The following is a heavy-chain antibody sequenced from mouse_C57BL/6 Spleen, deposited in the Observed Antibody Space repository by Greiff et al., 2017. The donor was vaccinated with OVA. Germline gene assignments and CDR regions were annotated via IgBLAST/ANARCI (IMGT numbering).Heavy chain of an antibody. CDR2: FYPGSGSI. V-gene: IGHV1-62-2*01. CDR3: ARHEESNYEDYYAMDY. D-gene: IGHD2-5*01. CDR1: GYTFTEYT. Sequence: VKLQESGAELVKPGASVKLSCKASGYTFTEYTIHWVKQRSGQGLEWIGWFYPGSGSIKYNEKFKDKATLTADKSSSTVYMELSRLTSEDSAVYFCARHEESNYEDYYAMDYWGQGTSVTVSS. J-gene: IGHJ4*01.